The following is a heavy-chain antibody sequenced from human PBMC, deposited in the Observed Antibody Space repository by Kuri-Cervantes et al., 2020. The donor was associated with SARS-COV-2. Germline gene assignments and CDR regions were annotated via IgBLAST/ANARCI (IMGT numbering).Heavy chain of an antibody. D-gene: IGHD1-1*01. CDR3: ARPAETGTRFDY. V-gene: IGHV3-21*01. CDR2: ISSTSTYI. J-gene: IGHJ4*02. Sequence: GESLKISCTASGFTFSSYSMNWVRQAPGKGLEWVSAISSTSTYINYVDSVKGRFTISRDNAKNSLYLQMNSLRAEDTAVYYCARPAETGTRFDYWGQGTLVTVSS. CDR1: GFTFSSYS.